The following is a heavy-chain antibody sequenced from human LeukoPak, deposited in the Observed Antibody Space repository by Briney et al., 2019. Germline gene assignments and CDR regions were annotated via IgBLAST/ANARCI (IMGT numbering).Heavy chain of an antibody. J-gene: IGHJ3*02. CDR3: ARHREMDSYDAFDM. V-gene: IGHV4-59*08. Sequence: SETLSLTCTASGGSISSYYWSWIRQPPGKGLEWIGFIVYSGSTNYNPSLKSRVTISIDTSNNQLSLKLSSVTAADTAVYYCARHREMDSYDAFDMWGQGTMVTVSS. CDR2: IVYSGST. CDR1: GGSISSYY. D-gene: IGHD5-24*01.